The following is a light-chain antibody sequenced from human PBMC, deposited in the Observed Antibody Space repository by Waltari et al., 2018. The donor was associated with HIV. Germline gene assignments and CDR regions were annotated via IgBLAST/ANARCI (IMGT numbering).Light chain of an antibody. CDR2: GDT. V-gene: IGLV1-40*01. J-gene: IGLJ3*02. CDR3: QSYDSSLSGLWV. CDR1: NSNIGAGYD. Sequence: SVLTPPPSVSGAPGQGVSNPCPGNNSNIGAGYDVHWYHHPPGTPPKLVIYGDTIRPAGVPARFSGSRSGNSVTLDIAGLRAEDEADYFCQSYDSSLSGLWVFGAGTKLTVL.